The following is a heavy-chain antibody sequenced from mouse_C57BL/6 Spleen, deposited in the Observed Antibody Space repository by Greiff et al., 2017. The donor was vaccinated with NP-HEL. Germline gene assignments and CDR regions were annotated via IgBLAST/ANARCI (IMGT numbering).Heavy chain of an antibody. V-gene: IGHV1-42*01. Sequence: VQLQQSGPELVKPGASVKISCKASGYSFTGYYMNWVKQSPEKSLEWIGEINPSTGGTTYNQKFQAKATLTVDKSSSTAYMQLKSLTSEDSAVYYCARYDYDGTWFAYWGQGTLVTVSA. CDR2: INPSTGGT. J-gene: IGHJ3*01. CDR1: GYSFTGYY. D-gene: IGHD2-4*01. CDR3: ARYDYDGTWFAY.